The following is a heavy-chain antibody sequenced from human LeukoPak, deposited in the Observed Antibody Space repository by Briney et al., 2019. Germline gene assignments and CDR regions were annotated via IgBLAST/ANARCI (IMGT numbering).Heavy chain of an antibody. J-gene: IGHJ5*02. V-gene: IGHV4-30-4*01. Sequence: PSQTLSLTCTVSGGSISSGDYYWSWIRQPPGKGLEWIGYIYYGGSTYYNPSLKSRVTISVDTSKNQFSLKLSSVTAADTAVYYCARDWGTVRGLFINWFDPWGQGTLVTVSS. D-gene: IGHD3-10*01. CDR3: ARDWGTVRGLFINWFDP. CDR1: GGSISSGDYY. CDR2: IYYGGST.